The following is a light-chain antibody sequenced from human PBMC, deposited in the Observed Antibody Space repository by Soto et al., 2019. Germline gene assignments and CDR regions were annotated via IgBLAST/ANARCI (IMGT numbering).Light chain of an antibody. Sequence: QMTQTPSSLSASVGDRVTLTCRASQGISNYLAWYQQKPGKAPKLLIYDASSLESGVPSRFSGSGSGTEFTLTISSLQPDDFATYYCQQYNSYSGTFGQGTMVDI. V-gene: IGKV1-5*01. CDR2: DAS. J-gene: IGKJ1*01. CDR3: QQYNSYSGT. CDR1: QGISNY.